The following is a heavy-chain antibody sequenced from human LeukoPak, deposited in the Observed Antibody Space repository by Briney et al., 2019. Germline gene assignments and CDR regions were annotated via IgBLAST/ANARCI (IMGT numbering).Heavy chain of an antibody. CDR1: GFTFSSYG. CDR3: AKDLDGWTKAFDI. J-gene: IGHJ3*02. Sequence: GGSLRLSCAASGFTFSSYGMHWVRQAPGKGLEGVAFIRYDGSNKYYADSVKGRFTISRDNSKNTLYLQMNSLRAEDTAVYYCAKDLDGWTKAFDIWGQGKMVTVSS. D-gene: IGHD6-19*01. V-gene: IGHV3-30*02. CDR2: IRYDGSNK.